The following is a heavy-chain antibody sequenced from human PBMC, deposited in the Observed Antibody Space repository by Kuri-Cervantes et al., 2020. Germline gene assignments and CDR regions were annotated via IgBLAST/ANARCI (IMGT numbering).Heavy chain of an antibody. Sequence: SQTLSLTCVLSGSSISSGYYWGWIRQPPGKGLEWIGSIYHSGSTYYNPSLKSRVTISVDTSKNQFSLKLSSVTAADTAVYYCASLAGGVRAASADSGDFDYWGQGTLVTVSS. CDR3: ASLAGGVRAASADSGDFDY. CDR1: GSSISSGYY. D-gene: IGHD1-26*01. CDR2: IYHSGST. V-gene: IGHV4-38-2*01. J-gene: IGHJ4*02.